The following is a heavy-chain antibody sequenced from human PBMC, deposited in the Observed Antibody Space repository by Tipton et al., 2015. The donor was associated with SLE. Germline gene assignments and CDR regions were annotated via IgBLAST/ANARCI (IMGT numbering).Heavy chain of an antibody. V-gene: IGHV3-7*01. J-gene: IGHJ1*01. D-gene: IGHD3-10*01. CDR2: IKEDGSER. Sequence: SLRLSCAASGFTFSTYWMSWVRQAPGKGPEWVGNIKEDGSERYYVDSVRGRFTISRDNAKNSLYLQMNSLRAEDTAVYYCASPTYYFGSGSYYTENFHHWGQGTLVTVSS. CDR1: GFTFSTYW. CDR3: ASPTYYFGSGSYYTENFHH.